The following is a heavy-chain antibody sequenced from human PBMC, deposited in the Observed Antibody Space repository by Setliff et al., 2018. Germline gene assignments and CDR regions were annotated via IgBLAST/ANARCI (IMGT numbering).Heavy chain of an antibody. J-gene: IGHJ4*02. D-gene: IGHD1-1*01. CDR1: GASLNSGTYY. CDR3: ARTGTYRYFDY. CDR2: IYYRGDT. Sequence: LSLTCTVSGASLNSGTYYWGWIRQPPGKGLEWVGRIYYRGDTYYNASLKGRLTISVDTAQNQFSLRLTSVTAADTAVYYCARTGTYRYFDYWGQGALVTVSS. V-gene: IGHV4-39*01.